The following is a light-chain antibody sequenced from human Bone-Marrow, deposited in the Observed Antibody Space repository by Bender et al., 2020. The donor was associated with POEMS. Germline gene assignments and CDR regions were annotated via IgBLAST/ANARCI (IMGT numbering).Light chain of an antibody. Sequence: QSALTQPASVSGSPGQSITISCTGTSSDVGGYDSVSWYQQHPGKAPKRLIYGVNKRPSGVPDRFSGSKSGDTASLTISGLQADDEADYYCCSYAGGNSFVFGGGTMVTVL. CDR1: SSDVGGYDS. CDR2: GVN. J-gene: IGLJ1*01. V-gene: IGLV2-11*01. CDR3: CSYAGGNSFV.